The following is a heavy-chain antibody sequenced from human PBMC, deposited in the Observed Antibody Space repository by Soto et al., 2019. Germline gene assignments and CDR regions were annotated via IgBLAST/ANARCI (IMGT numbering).Heavy chain of an antibody. Sequence: SETLSLTCTVSGGSISSGGYYWSWIRQHPGKGLEWIGYIYYSGSTYYNPSLKSRVTISVDTSKNQFSLKLSSVTAADTAVYYCERARHTEVGAPQPDASDIWGQGTIVTVSS. D-gene: IGHD1-26*01. V-gene: IGHV4-31*03. CDR3: ERARHTEVGAPQPDASDI. J-gene: IGHJ3*02. CDR1: GGSISSGGYY. CDR2: IYYSGST.